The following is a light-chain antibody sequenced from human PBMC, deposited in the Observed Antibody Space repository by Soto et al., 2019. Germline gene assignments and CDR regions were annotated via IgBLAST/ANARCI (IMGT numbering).Light chain of an antibody. V-gene: IGKV3-15*01. CDR1: QNIRRS. CDR3: QHDAWLLT. Sequence: IMMTQSPAILSVSPGERATLSCRASQNIRRSLAWYQQKPGQPPRLLIYNSYTRATGIADRFSGSGSGTDFTLTNYYLEPEDFAVCYCQHDAWLLT. CDR2: NSY. J-gene: IGKJ4*02.